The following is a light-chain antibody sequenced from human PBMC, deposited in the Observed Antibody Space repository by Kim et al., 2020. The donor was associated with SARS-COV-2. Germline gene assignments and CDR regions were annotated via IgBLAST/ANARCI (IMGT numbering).Light chain of an antibody. J-gene: IGKJ2*03. CDR2: AAS. CDR3: LQYYGYPRYS. V-gene: IGKV1-17*02. CDR1: QDIRGD. Sequence: ASIGDRVSITCRASQDIRGDVAWYQHKPGNAPKRLIYAASNLHRGVPFRFRGSGSGTEFTLTINNVQPEDFATYYCLQYYGYPRYSFGQGTKLEIK.